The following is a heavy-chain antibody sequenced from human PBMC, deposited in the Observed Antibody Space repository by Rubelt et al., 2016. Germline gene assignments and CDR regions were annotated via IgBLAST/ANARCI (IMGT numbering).Heavy chain of an antibody. CDR1: GGSFSRNA. CDR2: IIPNFGTA. Sequence: QVQLVQSGAEVKKPGSSVTVFCKASGGSFSRNAISWVRQAPGQGLEWMGGIIPNFGTAKYAQKFQGRVTITADESTSTAYMEVTSLRSEDTAVYYCARDRGRYWGEVDPWGQGTLVTVSS. D-gene: IGHD1-26*01. CDR3: ARDRGRYWGEVDP. J-gene: IGHJ5*02. V-gene: IGHV1-69*01.